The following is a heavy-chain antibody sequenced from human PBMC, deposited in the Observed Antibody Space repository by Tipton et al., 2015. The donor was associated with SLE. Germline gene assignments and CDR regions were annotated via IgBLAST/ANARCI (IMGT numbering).Heavy chain of an antibody. J-gene: IGHJ6*02. Sequence: TLSLTCAVYGGSFSGYSWSWIRQSPGKGLEWIGEINHSGSTNYNPSLKSRVTISVDTSKNQFSLKLSSVTAADTAVYYCARVSEMEWELPYYYGMDVWGQGTTVTVSS. CDR3: ARVSEMEWELPYYYGMDV. D-gene: IGHD1-26*01. V-gene: IGHV4-34*01. CDR2: INHSGST. CDR1: GGSFSGYS.